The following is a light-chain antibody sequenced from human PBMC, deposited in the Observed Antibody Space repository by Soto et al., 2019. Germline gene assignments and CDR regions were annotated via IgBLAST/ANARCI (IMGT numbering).Light chain of an antibody. CDR3: QQYSRSPPT. Sequence: DIVLTQSPVTLSLSPGERATLSCRASQTVSSGYLAWYQQKHGQAPRLLIYGASSRATGIPDRFSGSGSGTDFTLTISRLEPEDFAVYYCQQYSRSPPTFGHGTKVDSK. J-gene: IGKJ1*01. CDR2: GAS. V-gene: IGKV3-20*01. CDR1: QTVSSGY.